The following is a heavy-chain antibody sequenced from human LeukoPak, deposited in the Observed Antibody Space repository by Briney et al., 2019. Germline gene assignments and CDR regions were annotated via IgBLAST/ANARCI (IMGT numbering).Heavy chain of an antibody. CDR2: INPNTGDT. D-gene: IGHD3-10*01. V-gene: IGHV1-2*02. J-gene: IGHJ3*02. CDR1: GYTFTGYY. Sequence: ASVQVSCKASGYTFTGYYVHWVRQAPGQGLEWMGWINPNTGDTDYVQKFQGRVTMTRGTSISTAYMELSRLRSDDTAVYYCAARDLSAFEIWGRGTMVTVSS. CDR3: AARDLSAFEI.